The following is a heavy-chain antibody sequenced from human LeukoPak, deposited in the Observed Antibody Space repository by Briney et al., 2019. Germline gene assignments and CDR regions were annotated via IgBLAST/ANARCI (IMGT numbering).Heavy chain of an antibody. CDR3: VRDRESYYDILTGYSPLNYFDY. Sequence: ASVKVSCKASGYTFTGYYMHWVRQAPGQGLEWMGWINPNSGGTNYAQKFQGRVTMTRDTSISTAYMELSRLRSDDTAVYYCVRDRESYYDILTGYSPLNYFDYWGQGTLVTVSS. CDR2: INPNSGGT. CDR1: GYTFTGYY. D-gene: IGHD3-9*01. J-gene: IGHJ4*02. V-gene: IGHV1-2*02.